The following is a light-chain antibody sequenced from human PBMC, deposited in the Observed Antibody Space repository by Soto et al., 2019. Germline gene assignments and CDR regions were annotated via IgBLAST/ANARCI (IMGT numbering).Light chain of an antibody. CDR2: EVS. Sequence: QSVLTQPASVSGSPGQSITISCTVTSSDGGGYNYVSWYQQHPGKAPKLMIYEVSNRPSGVSNRFSGSKSGNTASLTISGLQAEDEADYYCSSYTSSSTLYVFGTGTKVTVL. CDR1: SSDGGGYNY. CDR3: SSYTSSSTLYV. V-gene: IGLV2-14*01. J-gene: IGLJ1*01.